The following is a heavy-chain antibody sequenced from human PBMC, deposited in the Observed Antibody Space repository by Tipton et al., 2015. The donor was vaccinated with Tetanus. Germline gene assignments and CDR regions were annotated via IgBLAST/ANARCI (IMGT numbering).Heavy chain of an antibody. V-gene: IGHV5-10-1*01. CDR3: ARHRSGSYYIFDY. D-gene: IGHD1-26*01. J-gene: IGHJ4*02. CDR1: GQTFTTYW. Sequence: QLVQSGAEVKKPGESLRISCKVSGQTFTTYWISWVRQMPGKGLEWMGRIDPSESYTIYNPSLQGHATISADKSISTAYVQWSSLKASDTAMYYCARHRSGSYYIFDYWGQGTLVTVSS. CDR2: IDPSESYT.